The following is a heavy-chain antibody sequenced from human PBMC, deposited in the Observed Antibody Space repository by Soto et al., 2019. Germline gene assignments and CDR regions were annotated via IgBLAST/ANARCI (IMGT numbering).Heavy chain of an antibody. V-gene: IGHV3-21*01. Sequence: GGSLRLSCAASGFTFSSYSMNWVRQAPGKGLEWVSSISSSSSYIYYADSVKGRFTISRDNAKNSLYLQMNSLRAEDTAVYYCARVGLFALWDGNAFDIWGQGTMVTVSS. CDR1: GFTFSSYS. CDR3: ARVGLFALWDGNAFDI. J-gene: IGHJ3*02. CDR2: ISSSSSYI. D-gene: IGHD3-10*01.